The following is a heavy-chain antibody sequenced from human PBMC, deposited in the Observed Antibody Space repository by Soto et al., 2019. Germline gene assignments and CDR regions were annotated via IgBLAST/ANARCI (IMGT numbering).Heavy chain of an antibody. CDR2: IYWNDDK. J-gene: IGHJ4*02. Sequence: SGPTLVNPPQTLTLTCPFSGFSLSTSGVGVGWIRQPPGKALEWLAVIYWNDDKRYSPSLKSRLTITKGTSDNQVVLTMTNVDPVDTASDYCAHFNGYEEFEYWGKGTLVT. V-gene: IGHV2-5*01. CDR1: GFSLSTSGVG. CDR3: AHFNGYEEFEY. D-gene: IGHD5-12*01.